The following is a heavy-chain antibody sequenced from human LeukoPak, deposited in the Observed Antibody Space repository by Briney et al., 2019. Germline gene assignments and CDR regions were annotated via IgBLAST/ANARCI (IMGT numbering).Heavy chain of an antibody. CDR2: IYYSGST. D-gene: IGHD4-17*01. J-gene: IGHJ5*02. V-gene: IGHV4-39*01. Sequence: SETLSLTCTVSGGSISSSSYYWGWIRQPPGKGLEWIGSIYYSGSTYYNPSLKSRVTISVDTSKNQFSLKLSSVIAADTAVYYCARGSTVTPYNWFDPWGQGTLVTVSS. CDR1: GGSISSSSYY. CDR3: ARGSTVTPYNWFDP.